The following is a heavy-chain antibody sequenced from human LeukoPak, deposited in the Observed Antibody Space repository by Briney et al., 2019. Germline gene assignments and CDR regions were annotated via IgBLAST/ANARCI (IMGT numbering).Heavy chain of an antibody. CDR3: ARGFVVVPAAPGGFDY. D-gene: IGHD2-2*01. Sequence: RASVKVSCKASGYTFTSYYMHWVLQAPGQGLEWVGIINPSGGSTSYAQKFQGRVTMTRDTSTSTVYMELSSLRSEDTALYYCARGFVVVPAAPGGFDYWGQGTLVTVSS. J-gene: IGHJ4*02. V-gene: IGHV1-46*03. CDR2: INPSGGST. CDR1: GYTFTSYY.